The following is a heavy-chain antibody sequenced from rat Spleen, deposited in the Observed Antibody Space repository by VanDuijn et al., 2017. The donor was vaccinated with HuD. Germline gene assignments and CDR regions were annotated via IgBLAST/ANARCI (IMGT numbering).Heavy chain of an antibody. D-gene: IGHD1-9*01. CDR3: ARRHYGYTDYFDY. CDR1: GFTFSDYA. J-gene: IGHJ2*01. CDR2: IIYGGSRT. Sequence: EVQLVESGGGLIQPGRSLKLSCAASGFTFSDYAMAWVRQAPKKGLEWVATIIYGGSRTYYRDSVKGRFTISRNNAKNTLYLQMDSLRSEDTATYYCARRHYGYTDYFDYWGQGVMVTVSS. V-gene: IGHV5-17*01.